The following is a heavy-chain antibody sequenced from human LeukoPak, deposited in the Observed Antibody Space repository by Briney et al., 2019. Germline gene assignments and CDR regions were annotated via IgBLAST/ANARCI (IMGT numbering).Heavy chain of an antibody. Sequence: GGSLRLSCAASGFTLSSYEMNWVRQAPGEGLEWVSYISSSGSTIYYADSVKGRFTISRDNAKNSLYLQMNSLRAEDTAVYYCARENGPWVYYFDYWGQGTLVTVSS. D-gene: IGHD2-8*01. V-gene: IGHV3-48*03. J-gene: IGHJ4*02. CDR1: GFTLSSYE. CDR2: ISSSGSTI. CDR3: ARENGPWVYYFDY.